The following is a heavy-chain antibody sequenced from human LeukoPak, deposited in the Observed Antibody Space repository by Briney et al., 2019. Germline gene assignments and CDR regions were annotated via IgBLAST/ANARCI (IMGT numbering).Heavy chain of an antibody. CDR2: MKPNGGDT. Sequence: ASVKVSCKASGYAFDNYEINWVRQAPGQGLEWLGWMKPNGGDTGSPQRFRGRLTMTRDAAINTAYMELRGLSSDDTAVYYCARVGAHGYEAGYWGQGTLVTVSS. V-gene: IGHV1-8*01. CDR3: ARVGAHGYEAGY. CDR1: GYAFDNYE. J-gene: IGHJ4*02. D-gene: IGHD5-12*01.